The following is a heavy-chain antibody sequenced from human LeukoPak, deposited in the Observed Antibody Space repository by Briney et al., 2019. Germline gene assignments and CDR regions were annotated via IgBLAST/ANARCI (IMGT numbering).Heavy chain of an antibody. D-gene: IGHD5-18*01. CDR1: GYTFTSYG. V-gene: IGHV1-18*01. Sequence: ASVKVSCKASGYTFTSYGFSWVRQAPGQGLEWMGWISASNGNTNYAQYLQGRVTMTTDTSTTTAYMELRSLRSDDTAVYYCARAAPYTPMAPIFYWGQGTLVTVSS. CDR3: ARAAPYTPMAPIFY. J-gene: IGHJ4*02. CDR2: ISASNGNT.